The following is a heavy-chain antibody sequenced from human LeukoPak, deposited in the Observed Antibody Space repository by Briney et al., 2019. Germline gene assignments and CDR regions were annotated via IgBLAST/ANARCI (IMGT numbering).Heavy chain of an antibody. D-gene: IGHD3-22*01. CDR1: GFTFSSYW. J-gene: IGHJ5*02. CDR3: AKGRPYYYDPFDP. V-gene: IGHV3-74*01. Sequence: GGSLRLSCAASGFTFSSYWMHWVRQAPGKGLVWVSRINSDGSSTSYADSVKGRFTISRDNSKNTLYLQMNSLRAEDTAVYSCAKGRPYYYDPFDPWGQGTLVTVSS. CDR2: INSDGSST.